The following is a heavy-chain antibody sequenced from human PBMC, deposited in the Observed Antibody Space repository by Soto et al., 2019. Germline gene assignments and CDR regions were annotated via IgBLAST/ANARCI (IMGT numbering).Heavy chain of an antibody. D-gene: IGHD3-3*01. V-gene: IGHV3-23*01. CDR1: GFTFSSYA. Sequence: VQLLESGGGLVQPGGSLRLSCAASGFTFSSYAMSWVRQAPGKGLEWVSAISGSGGSTYYADSVKGRFTISRDNSKNTLYLQMNSLRAEDTAVYYCAKGTHAGITIFGVVIRLGHMDVWGKGTTVTVSS. J-gene: IGHJ6*03. CDR3: AKGTHAGITIFGVVIRLGHMDV. CDR2: ISGSGGST.